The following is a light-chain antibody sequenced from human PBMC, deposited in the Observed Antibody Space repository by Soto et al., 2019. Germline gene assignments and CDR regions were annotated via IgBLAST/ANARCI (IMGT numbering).Light chain of an antibody. CDR3: QLRSNWLT. J-gene: IGKJ4*01. V-gene: IGKV3-11*01. CDR1: QSVSSY. CDR2: DAS. Sequence: EIVMTQSPATLSVSPGERATLSCRASQSVSSYLAWYQQKPGQAPRLLIYDASNRATGIPARFSGSGSGTDFTLTISSLEPEDFAVYYCQLRSNWLTFDGGTKVEIK.